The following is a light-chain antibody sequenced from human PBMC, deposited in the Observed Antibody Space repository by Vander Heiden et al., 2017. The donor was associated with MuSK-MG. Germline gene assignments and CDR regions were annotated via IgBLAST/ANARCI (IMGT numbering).Light chain of an antibody. CDR1: KLGDKY. CDR3: QAWDDSHVV. J-gene: IGLJ2*01. V-gene: IGLV3-1*01. Sequence: SYELTQPPSVSVSPGQTATITCSGHKLGDKYASWFQQKAGQSPILRLFQNNKGPPGIPGRFSGSNSGNSATLTISGTQASDEAVYYCQAWDDSHVVFGGGTKLTVL. CDR2: QNN.